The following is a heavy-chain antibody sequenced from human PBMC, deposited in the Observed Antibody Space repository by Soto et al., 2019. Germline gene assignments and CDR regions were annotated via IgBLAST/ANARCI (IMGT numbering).Heavy chain of an antibody. CDR2: ISSSSSYI. D-gene: IGHD2-2*01. CDR1: GFTFSSYS. V-gene: IGHV3-21*01. Sequence: GGSLRLSCAASGFTFSSYSMNWVRQAPGKGLEWVSSISSSSSYIYYADSVKGRFTISRDNAKNSLYLQMNSLRAEATAVSYCARILGYCSSTSCSSDYWGQGTLVTVSS. CDR3: ARILGYCSSTSCSSDY. J-gene: IGHJ4*02.